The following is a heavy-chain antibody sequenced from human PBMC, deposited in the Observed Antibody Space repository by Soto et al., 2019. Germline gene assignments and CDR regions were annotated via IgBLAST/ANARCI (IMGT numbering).Heavy chain of an antibody. D-gene: IGHD4-17*01. CDR3: ARTRNLDYGDYVEGMDV. CDR1: GGSISSYY. V-gene: IGHV4-59*01. CDR2: IYYSGST. Sequence: SETLSLTCTVSGGSISSYYWSWIRQPPGKGLEWIGYIYYSGSTNHNPSLKSRVTISVDTSKNQFSLKLSSVTAADTAVYYCARTRNLDYGDYVEGMDVWGQGTTVTVSS. J-gene: IGHJ6*02.